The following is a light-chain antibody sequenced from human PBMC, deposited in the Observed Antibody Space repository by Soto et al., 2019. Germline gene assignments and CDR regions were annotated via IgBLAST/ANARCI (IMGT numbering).Light chain of an antibody. CDR3: SSYSRSNDYVV. J-gene: IGLJ2*01. Sequence: QSVLTQPPSASGSPGQSVTISCTGTSSDVGAYNYVSWYQQHPGKAPKLMIFEVTKRPSGVPGRFSGSKSGNTASLTVSGLQADDEADYFCSSYSRSNDYVVFGGGTQLTVL. CDR1: SSDVGAYNY. V-gene: IGLV2-8*01. CDR2: EVT.